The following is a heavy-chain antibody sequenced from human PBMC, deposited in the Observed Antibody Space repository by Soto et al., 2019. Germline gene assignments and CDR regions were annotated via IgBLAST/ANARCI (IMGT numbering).Heavy chain of an antibody. D-gene: IGHD3-22*01. J-gene: IGHJ6*02. V-gene: IGHV3-7*05. Sequence: EVQLVESGGGLVQPGGSLRLSCAASGFTFSSYWMSWVRQAPGKGLEWVANIKQDGSEKYYVDSVKGRFTISRDNAKNSLYLQMNSLRVEDTAVYYCAREKEVYYDSSGYYYYYGMDVWGQGTTVTVSS. CDR1: GFTFSSYW. CDR3: AREKEVYYDSSGYYYYYGMDV. CDR2: IKQDGSEK.